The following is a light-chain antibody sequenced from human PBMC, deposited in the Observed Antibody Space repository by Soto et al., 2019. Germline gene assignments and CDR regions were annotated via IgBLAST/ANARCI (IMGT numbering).Light chain of an antibody. CDR3: QHYGNSTPAWT. CDR1: WSVSTSF. J-gene: IGKJ1*01. CDR2: GAS. Sequence: ETVLTQSPGTLSLSPGERATLFCRASWSVSTSFLAWYQHKPGQAPRILLYGASSRATGTPDRFRGSGTGTEDPLTTSRLEHEAFAVYYGQHYGNSTPAWTVGQGTKVEIK. V-gene: IGKV3-20*01.